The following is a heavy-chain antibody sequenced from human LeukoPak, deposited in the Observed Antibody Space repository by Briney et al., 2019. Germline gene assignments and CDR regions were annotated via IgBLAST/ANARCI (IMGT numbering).Heavy chain of an antibody. J-gene: IGHJ4*02. D-gene: IGHD3-10*01. CDR2: ICSGGST. CDR3: ARVRYGSGGYPLGY. Sequence: PGGSLRLSCAASGFTVSSNYMSWVRQAPGKGLEWVSVICSGGSTYYADSVKGRFTISRDNSKNTLYLQMNSLRAEDTAVYYCARVRYGSGGYPLGYWGQGTLVTVSS. V-gene: IGHV3-66*02. CDR1: GFTVSSNY.